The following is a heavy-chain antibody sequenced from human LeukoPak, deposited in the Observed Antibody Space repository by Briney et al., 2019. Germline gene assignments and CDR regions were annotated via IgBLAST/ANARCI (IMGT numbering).Heavy chain of an antibody. Sequence: SGTLSLTCAVSGGSISSSNWWSWVRQPPGKGLEWIGEIYHSGSTNYNPSLKSRVTISVDTSKNQFSLKLSSVTAADTAVYYCARDRGTMVRGVLYYYYYMDVWGKGTTVTVSS. CDR2: IYHSGST. V-gene: IGHV4-4*02. CDR1: GGSISSSNW. D-gene: IGHD3-10*01. J-gene: IGHJ6*03. CDR3: ARDRGTMVRGVLYYYYYMDV.